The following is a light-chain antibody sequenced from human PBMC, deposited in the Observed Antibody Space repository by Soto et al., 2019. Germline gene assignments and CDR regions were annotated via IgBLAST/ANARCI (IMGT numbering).Light chain of an antibody. CDR3: QQYNSYSPT. J-gene: IGKJ1*01. CDR2: DAS. CDR1: PSISSW. Sequence: IPLTQSPSTLAASLGDRITITCRASPSISSWLAWYQQKPGKAPKLLIYDASSLESGVPSRFSGSGSGTEFTLTISSLQPDDFATYYCQQYNSYSPTFGQGTEVDIK. V-gene: IGKV1-5*01.